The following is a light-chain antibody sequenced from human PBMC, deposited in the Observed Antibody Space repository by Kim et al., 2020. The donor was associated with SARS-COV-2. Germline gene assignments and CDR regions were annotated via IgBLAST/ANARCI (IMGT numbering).Light chain of an antibody. V-gene: IGKV1-39*01. CDR1: QSISSY. J-gene: IGKJ1*01. CDR3: QQSYSTPPV. CDR2: AAS. Sequence: DIQMTQSPSSLSASVGDRVTITCRASQSISSYLNWYQQKPGKAPKLLIYAASSLQSGVPSRFSGSGSGTDFTLTISSLQPEDFTTYYCQQSYSTPPVFGQGTKVDSK.